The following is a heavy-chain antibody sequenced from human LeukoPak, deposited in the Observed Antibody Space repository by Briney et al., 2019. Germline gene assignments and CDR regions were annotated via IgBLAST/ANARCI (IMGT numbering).Heavy chain of an antibody. D-gene: IGHD3-22*01. J-gene: IGHJ5*02. CDR3: ARVRYYYDSSGPSNWFDP. Sequence: GGSLRLSCAASGFTFSSYWMSWVRQAPGKGLEWVSGINWNAGNTGYADSVKGRFTISRDNAKNSLYLQMNSLRAEDTALYYCARVRYYYDSSGPSNWFDPWGQGTLVTVSS. V-gene: IGHV3-20*04. CDR2: INWNAGNT. CDR1: GFTFSSYW.